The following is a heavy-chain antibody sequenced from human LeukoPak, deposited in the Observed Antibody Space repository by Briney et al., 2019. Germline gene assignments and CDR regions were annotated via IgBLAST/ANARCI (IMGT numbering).Heavy chain of an antibody. CDR2: INTNTGNP. V-gene: IGHV7-4-1*02. CDR1: GNTFTSYA. D-gene: IGHD2-15*01. Sequence: ASVEVSCKASGNTFTSYAMNWVRQAPGQGLEWMGWINTNTGNPTYAQGFTGRFVFSLGTSVSTAYLEISSLKADDTAVYYCARARPYCSGGSCYLGYNWFDPWGQGTLVTVSS. CDR3: ARARPYCSGGSCYLGYNWFDP. J-gene: IGHJ5*02.